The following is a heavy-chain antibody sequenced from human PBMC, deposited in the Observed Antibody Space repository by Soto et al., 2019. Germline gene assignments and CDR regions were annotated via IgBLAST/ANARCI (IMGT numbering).Heavy chain of an antibody. CDR2: IYYSGST. D-gene: IGHD3-10*01. Sequence: SETLSLTCTVSGGSISSYYWSWIRQPPGKGLEWIGYIYYSGSTNYNPSLKSRVTISVDTSKNQFSLKLSSVTAADTAVYYCARDNQYYYGSGSLTGWFDPWGQGTLVTVSS. CDR1: GGSISSYY. J-gene: IGHJ5*02. CDR3: ARDNQYYYGSGSLTGWFDP. V-gene: IGHV4-59*01.